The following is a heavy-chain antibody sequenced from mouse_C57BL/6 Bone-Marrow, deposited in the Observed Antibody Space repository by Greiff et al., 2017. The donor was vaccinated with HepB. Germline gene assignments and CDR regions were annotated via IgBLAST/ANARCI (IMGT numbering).Heavy chain of an antibody. CDR2: IYPGGGYT. V-gene: IGHV1-63*01. D-gene: IGHD2-4*01. J-gene: IGHJ2*01. CDR3: ARRGSMIKYYFDY. Sequence: VQLKESGAELVRPGTSVKMSCKASGYTFTNYWIGWAKQRPGHGLEWIGDIYPGGGYTNYNEKFKGKATLTADKSSSTAYMQFSSLTSEDSAIYYCARRGSMIKYYFDYWGQGTTLTVSS. CDR1: GYTFTNYW.